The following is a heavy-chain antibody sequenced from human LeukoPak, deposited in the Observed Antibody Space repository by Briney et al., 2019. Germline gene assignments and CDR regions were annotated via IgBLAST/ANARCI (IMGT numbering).Heavy chain of an antibody. CDR1: GFTFSSYA. J-gene: IGHJ4*02. CDR2: VSYDGSNK. CDR3: ATIRDRRTGELYRIDY. D-gene: IGHD7-27*01. Sequence: GGSLRLSCAASGFTFSSYAMHWVRQAPGKGLEWVAVVSYDGSNKYYADSVTGRFTISRDNSKNTLFLQMNSLRAEDAAVYYCATIRDRRTGELYRIDYWGQGTLVTVSS. V-gene: IGHV3-30-3*01.